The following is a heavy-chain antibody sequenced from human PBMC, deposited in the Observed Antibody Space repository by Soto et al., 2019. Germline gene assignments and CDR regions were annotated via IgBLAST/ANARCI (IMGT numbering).Heavy chain of an antibody. V-gene: IGHV1-8*01. Sequence: QVQLVQSGAEVKKPGASVKVSCKASGYTFTSYDINWVRQATGQGLEWMGWMNPNSGNTGYAQKFQGRVTMTRNTSISTAYMELSSLRSEDTAVYYGARSGKMTRDSRGGYWGQGTLVTVSS. CDR2: MNPNSGNT. D-gene: IGHD3-22*01. CDR3: ARSGKMTRDSRGGY. CDR1: GYTFTSYD. J-gene: IGHJ4*02.